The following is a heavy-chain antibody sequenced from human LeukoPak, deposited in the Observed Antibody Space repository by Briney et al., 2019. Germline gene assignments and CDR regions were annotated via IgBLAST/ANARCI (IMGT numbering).Heavy chain of an antibody. CDR1: GFTFSSYS. CDR3: AKDRRGYCSGGSCYYNFDY. CDR2: ISSSSSTI. Sequence: PGGSLRLSCAASGFTFSSYSMNWVRQAPGKGLEWVSYISSSSSTIYYADSVKGRFTISRDNAKNSLYLQMNSLRAEDTAVYYCAKDRRGYCSGGSCYYNFDYWGQGTLVTVSS. D-gene: IGHD2-15*01. V-gene: IGHV3-48*04. J-gene: IGHJ4*02.